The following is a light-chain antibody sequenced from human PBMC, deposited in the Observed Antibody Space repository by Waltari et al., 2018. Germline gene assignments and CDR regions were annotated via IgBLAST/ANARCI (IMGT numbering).Light chain of an antibody. CDR2: ENS. CDR3: GTWDSSLSGAV. J-gene: IGLJ7*01. V-gene: IGLV1-51*02. Sequence: QSVLTQPPSVSAAPGQRVTISCPGGSPNIGHNYVSWYRQFPGTAPKPLIYENSERPSGIPGRFSGSKSGTSATLDITGLQAGDEADYYCGTWDSSLSGAVFGGGTHLTVL. CDR1: SPNIGHNY.